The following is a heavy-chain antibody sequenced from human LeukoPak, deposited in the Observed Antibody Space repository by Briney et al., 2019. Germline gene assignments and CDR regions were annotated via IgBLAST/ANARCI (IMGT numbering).Heavy chain of an antibody. CDR2: IKEDGSEK. D-gene: IGHD3-22*01. Sequence: PGGSLRLSCAASGFTRSSYWMRGVRQAPGKGLEWVANIKEDGSEKHYVDSVKGRFTISRDNARNSLYLQMNSLRAEDTAVYYCARNPELGLDSTGYRCLAIWSGRTMVTVSS. J-gene: IGHJ3*02. CDR1: GFTRSSYW. CDR3: ARNPELGLDSTGYRCLAI. V-gene: IGHV3-7*01.